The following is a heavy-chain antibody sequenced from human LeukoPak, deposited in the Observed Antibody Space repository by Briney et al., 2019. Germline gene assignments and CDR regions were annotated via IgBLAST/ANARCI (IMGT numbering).Heavy chain of an antibody. CDR2: LSRSRAYI. Sequence: PGGSVRLSCAASGFIFSTYSMSWVRQATGEGVEGVSSLSRSRAYIHCTDSVKGRFTISRDNAQNSLYLQMDSLRGEDTAVYYCLGAFDFWGQGTMVTVSS. CDR3: LGAFDF. CDR1: GFIFSTYS. J-gene: IGHJ3*01. V-gene: IGHV3-21*01.